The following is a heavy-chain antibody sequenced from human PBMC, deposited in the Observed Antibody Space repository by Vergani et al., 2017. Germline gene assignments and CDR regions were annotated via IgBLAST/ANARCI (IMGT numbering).Heavy chain of an antibody. V-gene: IGHV5-51*01. CDR2: IYPGDSDT. J-gene: IGHJ4*02. CDR1: GYSFTIYW. D-gene: IGHD2-15*01. CDR3: ARVGYCSGGSCYSGLTESDY. Sequence: EVQLVQSGAEGKKPGESLKISCKGSGYSFTIYWIGWVRQMPGKGLEWMGIIYPGDSDTRYSPSFQGQVTISADKSISTAYLQWSSLKASDTAMYYCARVGYCSGGSCYSGLTESDYWGQGTLVTVSS.